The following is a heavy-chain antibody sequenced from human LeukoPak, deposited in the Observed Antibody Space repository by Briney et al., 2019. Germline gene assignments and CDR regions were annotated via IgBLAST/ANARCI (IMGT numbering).Heavy chain of an antibody. CDR1: GYTFTSYG. Sequence: SVKVSCKASGYTFTSYGISWVRQAPGRGLEWMGRIIPIFGTANYAQKFQGRVTITTDESTSTAYMELSSLRSEDTAVYYCARATYYYDTWGQGTLVTVSS. CDR2: IIPIFGTA. V-gene: IGHV1-69*05. D-gene: IGHD3-22*01. CDR3: ARATYYYDT. J-gene: IGHJ4*02.